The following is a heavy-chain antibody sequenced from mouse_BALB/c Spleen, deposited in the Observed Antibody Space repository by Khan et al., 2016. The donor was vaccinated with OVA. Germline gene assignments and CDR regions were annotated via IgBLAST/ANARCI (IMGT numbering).Heavy chain of an antibody. CDR1: GYSITSDYV. D-gene: IGHD3-3*01. CDR3: TRGRAN. Sequence: EVKLLESGPGLVKPSQSLSLTCTVTGYSITSDYVWNWIRQFPGNKLEWMGYISYSGSTSYTPSLKSRFSITRDTSENQCFLQLNSMTTEDTATYYCTRGRANWGQGTLVTVSA. J-gene: IGHJ3*01. V-gene: IGHV3-2*02. CDR2: ISYSGST.